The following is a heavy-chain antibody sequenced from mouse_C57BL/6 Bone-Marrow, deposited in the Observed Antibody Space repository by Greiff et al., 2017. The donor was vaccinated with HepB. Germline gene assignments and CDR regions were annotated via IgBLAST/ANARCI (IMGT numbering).Heavy chain of an antibody. V-gene: IGHV1-22*01. J-gene: IGHJ1*03. CDR1: GYTFTDYN. CDR3: ASSSSWYFDV. D-gene: IGHD1-3*01. CDR2: INPNNGGT. Sequence: EVQGVESGPELVKPGASVKMSCKASGYTFTDYNMHWVKQSHGKSLEWIGYINPNNGGTSYNQKFKGKATLTVNKSSSTAYMELRSLTSEDSAVYYCASSSSWYFDVWGTGTTVTVSS.